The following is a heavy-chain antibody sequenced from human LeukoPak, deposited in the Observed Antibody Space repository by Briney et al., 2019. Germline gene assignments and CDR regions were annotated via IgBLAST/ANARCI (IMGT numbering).Heavy chain of an antibody. CDR1: GYTFTSYD. CDR2: MNPNSGNT. CDR3: ARDYLAVAGTEGLSDY. J-gene: IGHJ4*02. V-gene: IGHV1-8*03. D-gene: IGHD6-19*01. Sequence: GASVKVSCKASGYTFTSYDINWVRQATGQGLEWMGWMNPNSGNTGYAQKFQGRVTITRNTSISTAYMELSSLRSEDTAVYYCARDYLAVAGTEGLSDYWGQGTLVTVSS.